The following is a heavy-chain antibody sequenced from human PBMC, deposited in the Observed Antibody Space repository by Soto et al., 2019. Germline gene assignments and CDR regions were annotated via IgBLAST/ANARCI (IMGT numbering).Heavy chain of an antibody. Sequence: PSETLSLTCAVSGGSISSNNWWNWVRQPPGKGLEWIGEIYHSGNTNYNPSLKSRVIISMDKSKNQFSLNLNFVTAADTAVYYCARDLMTTVTHYYYYGMDVWGQGTTVTVSS. V-gene: IGHV4-4*02. CDR1: GGSISSNNW. CDR3: ARDLMTTVTHYYYYGMDV. D-gene: IGHD4-4*01. CDR2: IYHSGNT. J-gene: IGHJ6*02.